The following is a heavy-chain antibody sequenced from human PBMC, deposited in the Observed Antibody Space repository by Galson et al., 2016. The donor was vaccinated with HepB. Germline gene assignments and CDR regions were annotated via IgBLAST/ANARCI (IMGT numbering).Heavy chain of an antibody. J-gene: IGHJ1*01. Sequence: SVKVSCKASGFTFTTYYIQWLRQAPGQGLEWMGWITPNNGGTNYALKFQGRVTMTRDTSITTAYMVLSSLKSDDTAVYYCARGKYDFATGPTQLWGQGTLVSVSS. CDR2: ITPNNGGT. CDR3: ARGKYDFATGPTQL. V-gene: IGHV1-2*02. CDR1: GFTFTTYY. D-gene: IGHD3/OR15-3a*01.